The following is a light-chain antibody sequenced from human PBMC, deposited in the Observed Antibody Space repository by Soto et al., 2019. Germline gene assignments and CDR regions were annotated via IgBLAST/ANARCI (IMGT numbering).Light chain of an antibody. CDR2: DVS. Sequence: DIQMTQSPSTLSASVGDRVTITCRASQGISGRLAWYQQKPGKAPNLLIYDVSNLESGVPSRFSGTGSATEFTLTINSLQPDDFATYYCQQYNSYSTFGPGTKVEVK. J-gene: IGKJ1*01. V-gene: IGKV1-5*01. CDR1: QGISGR. CDR3: QQYNSYST.